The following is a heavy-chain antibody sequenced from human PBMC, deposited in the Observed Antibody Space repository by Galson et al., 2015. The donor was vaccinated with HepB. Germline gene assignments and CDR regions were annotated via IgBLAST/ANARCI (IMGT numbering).Heavy chain of an antibody. V-gene: IGHV4-39*01. D-gene: IGHD5-12*01. CDR2: IYHTENT. Sequence: SETLSLTCTVSGVSITSGQYYWAWVRQSPGKGLEWIGSIYHTENTYYNSSLKSRLTMSLVTSTNQVSLRLTSVTAADTAIYYCAREGYTTDTWGQGTLVIVPS. CDR3: AREGYTTDT. CDR1: GVSITSGQYY. J-gene: IGHJ5*02.